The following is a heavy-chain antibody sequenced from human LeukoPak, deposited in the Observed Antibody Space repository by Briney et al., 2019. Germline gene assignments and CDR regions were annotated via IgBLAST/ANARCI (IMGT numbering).Heavy chain of an antibody. Sequence: GGSLRLSCAASGFTFSSYSMNSARPAPGKGLEWVSSISSSSSYIYYADSVKGRFTISRDNAKNSLYLQMNSLRAEDTAVYYCARWGDIGGGFDIWGQGTMVTVSS. J-gene: IGHJ3*02. CDR1: GFTFSSYS. V-gene: IGHV3-21*01. CDR3: ARWGDIGGGFDI. D-gene: IGHD3-16*01. CDR2: ISSSSSYI.